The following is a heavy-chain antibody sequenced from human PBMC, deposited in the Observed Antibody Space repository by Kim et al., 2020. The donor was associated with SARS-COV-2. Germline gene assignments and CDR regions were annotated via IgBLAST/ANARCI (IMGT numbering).Heavy chain of an antibody. Sequence: GGSLRLSCAASGFTFSSYGMHWVRQAPGKGLEWVAVISYDGSNKYYADSVKGRFTISRDNSKNTLYLQMNSLRAEDTAVYYCARESGVVILYYFDYWGQGTLVTVSS. CDR3: ARESGVVILYYFDY. CDR1: GFTFSSYG. D-gene: IGHD3-3*01. CDR2: ISYDGSNK. V-gene: IGHV3-33*05. J-gene: IGHJ4*02.